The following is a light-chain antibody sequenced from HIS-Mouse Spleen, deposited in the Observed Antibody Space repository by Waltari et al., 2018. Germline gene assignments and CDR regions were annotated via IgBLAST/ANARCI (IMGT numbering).Light chain of an antibody. Sequence: QSALTQPRSVSGSPGQSVTISCTATSSDVGGYKYVSCYQQPPGKAPKLMLYDVSKRPSGVPDRFSGSKSGNPASLTISGLQAEDEADYYCCSYAGSYTLVFGGGTKLTVL. J-gene: IGLJ3*02. V-gene: IGLV2-11*01. CDR3: CSYAGSYTLV. CDR2: DVS. CDR1: SSDVGGYKY.